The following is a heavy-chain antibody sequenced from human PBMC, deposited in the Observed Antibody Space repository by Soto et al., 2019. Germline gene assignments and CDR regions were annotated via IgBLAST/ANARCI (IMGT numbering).Heavy chain of an antibody. J-gene: IGHJ6*03. CDR2: INPNGGVT. Sequence: QVQLVQSGAEVRKPGASVTVSCRSSGDSFNDYYIHWVRQAPGQGFEWMGWINPNGGVTKYAQKFQSWVSMTSDTSIRTVYMQLSRLRSDATAVYYCARESGGATATLDYYYFYMDVWGTGTTVTVSS. V-gene: IGHV1-2*04. CDR3: ARESGGATATLDYYYFYMDV. CDR1: GDSFNDYY. D-gene: IGHD5-12*01.